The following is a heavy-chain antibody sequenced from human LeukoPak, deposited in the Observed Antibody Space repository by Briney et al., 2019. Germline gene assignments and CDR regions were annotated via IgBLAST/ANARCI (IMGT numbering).Heavy chain of an antibody. CDR1: GFTFDDYG. D-gene: IGHD3-16*02. CDR2: INWNGGST. CDR3: AKDRSLGEFSVWGAFDI. J-gene: IGHJ3*02. V-gene: IGHV3-20*04. Sequence: SGGSLRLSCAASGFTFDDYGMSWVRQAPGKGLEWVSGINWNGGSTGYADSVKGRFTISRDNAKNSLYLQMNSLRAEDMALYYCAKDRSLGEFSVWGAFDIWGQGTMVTVSS.